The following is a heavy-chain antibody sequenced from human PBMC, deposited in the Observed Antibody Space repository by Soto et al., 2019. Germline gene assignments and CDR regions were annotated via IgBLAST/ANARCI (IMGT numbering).Heavy chain of an antibody. V-gene: IGHV1-18*01. CDR1: GYTFTSYG. CDR3: ARDTTRDSGSYYRYFDS. D-gene: IGHD3-10*01. CDR2: ISAYNGNT. J-gene: IGHJ4*02. Sequence: ASVKVSCKASGYTFTSYGISWVRQAPGQGLEWMGWISAYNGNTNYAQKLQGRVTMTTDTSTSTAYMELRSLRSDDTAVYYCARDTTRDSGSYYRYFDSLGQGTLVTVSS.